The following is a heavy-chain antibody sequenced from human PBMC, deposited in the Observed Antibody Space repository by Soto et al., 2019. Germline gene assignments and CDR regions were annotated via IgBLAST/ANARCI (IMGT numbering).Heavy chain of an antibody. V-gene: IGHV4-31*03. CDR2: IYYSGST. CDR1: GGSISSGGYY. CDR3: ARARLHLGELSLYLDY. Sequence: LSLTCTVSGGSISSGGYYWSWIRQHPGKGLEWIGYIYYSGSTYYNPSLKSRVTISVDTSKNQFSLKLSFVTAADTAVYYCARARLHLGELSLYLDYWGQGTLVTVSS. J-gene: IGHJ4*02. D-gene: IGHD3-16*02.